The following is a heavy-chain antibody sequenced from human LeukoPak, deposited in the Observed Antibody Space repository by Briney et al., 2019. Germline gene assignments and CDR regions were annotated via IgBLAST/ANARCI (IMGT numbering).Heavy chain of an antibody. CDR1: GASVITKY. J-gene: IGHJ4*02. D-gene: IGHD3-10*01. CDR3: ARRSPTNYGSGSYYRGPFDY. CDR2: IYSSGST. V-gene: IGHV4-4*07. Sequence: PSETLSLTCTVSGASVITKYWSWIRQPAGKGLEWIGRIYSSGSTTYNPSLKSRVTMSIDTSKNQFSLKLSSVTAADTAVYYCARRSPTNYGSGSYYRGPFDYWGQGTLVTVSS.